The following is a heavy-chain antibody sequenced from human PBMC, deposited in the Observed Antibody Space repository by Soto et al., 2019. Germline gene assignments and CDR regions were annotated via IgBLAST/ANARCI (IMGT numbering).Heavy chain of an antibody. Sequence: PSETLSLTCTVSGGSISSYYWSWIRQPPGKGLEWIGYIYYSGSTNYNPSLKSRVTISVDTSKNQFSLKLSSVTAADTAVYYCARGRDIVATATFDYWGQGTLVTVSS. V-gene: IGHV4-59*12. CDR1: GGSISSYY. CDR3: ARGRDIVATATFDY. CDR2: IYYSGST. J-gene: IGHJ4*02. D-gene: IGHD5-12*01.